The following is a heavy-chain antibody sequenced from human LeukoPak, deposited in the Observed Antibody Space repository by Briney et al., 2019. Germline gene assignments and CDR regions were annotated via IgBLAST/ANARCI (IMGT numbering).Heavy chain of an antibody. CDR3: ARTWILAPPGY. J-gene: IGHJ4*02. CDR1: GFTFRNYC. D-gene: IGHD1-1*01. Sequence: PGGSLRLSCAASGFTFRNYCMSWVRQAPGKGLEWVANIKQDGSEKYYLDSVKGRFTISRDNAKNSLYLQMNSLGAEDTAVYYCARTWILAPPGYWGQGTLVTVSS. CDR2: IKQDGSEK. V-gene: IGHV3-7*03.